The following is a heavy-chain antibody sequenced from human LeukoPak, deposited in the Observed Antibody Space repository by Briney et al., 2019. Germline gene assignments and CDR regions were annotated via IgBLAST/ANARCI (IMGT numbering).Heavy chain of an antibody. CDR3: ARGVAAAGTRWFDP. J-gene: IGHJ5*02. V-gene: IGHV4-34*01. Sequence: SETLSLTCAVYGGSFSGYYWSWIRQPPGKGLEWIGEINHSGSTNYNPSLKSRVTISVDTSKNQLSLKLSSVTAADTAAYYCARGVAAAGTRWFDPWGQGTLVTVSS. D-gene: IGHD6-13*01. CDR2: INHSGST. CDR1: GGSFSGYY.